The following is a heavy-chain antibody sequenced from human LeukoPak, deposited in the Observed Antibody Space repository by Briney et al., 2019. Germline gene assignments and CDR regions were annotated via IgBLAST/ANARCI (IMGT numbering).Heavy chain of an antibody. CDR1: ASTFSTYA. J-gene: IGHJ4*02. Sequence: ASVKVSCKASASTFSTYAIHWVRQAPGQGLEWMGWIITGNGNTKYSQGFQDRVTITRDTSASTVYMEVRGLRSEDMAVYYCAREKYHRIGRFDRAYPDDWGQGTLATVSS. CDR3: AREKYHRIGRFDRAYPDD. CDR2: IITGNGNT. D-gene: IGHD3-10*01. V-gene: IGHV1-3*03.